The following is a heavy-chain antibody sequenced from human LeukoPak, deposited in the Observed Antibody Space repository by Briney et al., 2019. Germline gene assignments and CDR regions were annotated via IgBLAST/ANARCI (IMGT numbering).Heavy chain of an antibody. V-gene: IGHV1-8*01. J-gene: IGHJ4*02. CDR3: ARGLRYGGIYYFDY. CDR2: MNPNSGNT. D-gene: IGHD4-23*01. CDR1: GYTFTRYD. Sequence: GASVKVSCKASGYTFTRYDINRVRQATGQGLEWMGWMNPNSGNTGYAQKFQGRVTMTRNTSISTAYMELSSLRSEDTAVYYCARGLRYGGIYYFDYWGQGTLVTVS.